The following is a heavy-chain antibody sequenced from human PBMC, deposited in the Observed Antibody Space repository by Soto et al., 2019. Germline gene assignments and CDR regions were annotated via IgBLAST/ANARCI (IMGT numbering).Heavy chain of an antibody. Sequence: QVQLQESGPGLVKASDTLSLTCAVSGYSISSSNWWGWIRQPPGKGLEWIGYIYYSGTTYYNPSLKSRVTMSVDTSKNQVSLKLTSVTAVDTAVYYCARREIQGPIDYWGQGTLVTVSS. D-gene: IGHD1-26*01. V-gene: IGHV4-28*01. J-gene: IGHJ4*02. CDR3: ARREIQGPIDY. CDR2: IYYSGTT. CDR1: GYSISSSNW.